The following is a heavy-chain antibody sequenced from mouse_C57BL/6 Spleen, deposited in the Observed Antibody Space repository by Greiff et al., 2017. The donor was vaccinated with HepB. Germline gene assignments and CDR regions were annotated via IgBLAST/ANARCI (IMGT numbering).Heavy chain of an antibody. Sequence: ESGPGLVKPSQSLSLTCSVTGYSITSGYYWNWIRQFPGNKLEWMGYISYDGSNNYNPSLKNRISITRDTSKNQFFLKLNSVTTEDTATYYCARDYDHDGVFAYWGQGTLVTVSA. CDR2: ISYDGSN. D-gene: IGHD2-4*01. CDR3: ARDYDHDGVFAY. J-gene: IGHJ3*01. CDR1: GYSITSGYY. V-gene: IGHV3-6*01.